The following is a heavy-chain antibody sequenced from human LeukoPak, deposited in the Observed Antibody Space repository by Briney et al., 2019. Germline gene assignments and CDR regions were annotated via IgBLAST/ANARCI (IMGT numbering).Heavy chain of an antibody. CDR1: GGSISNYY. Sequence: SETLSLTCTVSGGSISNYYWNWIQQPPGKGLEWIGYIFYSGSTNYNLSLKSRVTISVDTSKNQFSLKLSSVTAADTAVYYCAKGREWYYYSSWGQGTLVTVSS. D-gene: IGHD3-10*01. J-gene: IGHJ5*02. CDR2: IFYSGST. CDR3: AKGREWYYYSS. V-gene: IGHV4-59*01.